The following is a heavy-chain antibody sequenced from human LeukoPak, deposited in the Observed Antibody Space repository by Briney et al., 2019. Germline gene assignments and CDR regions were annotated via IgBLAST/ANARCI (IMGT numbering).Heavy chain of an antibody. CDR3: ARLYYYGSGSYYNLWYYYYMDV. V-gene: IGHV4-59*01. CDR1: GGSISSYY. J-gene: IGHJ6*03. Sequence: SETLSLTCTVSGGSISSYYWSWIRQPPGKGLEWIGYIYYSGSTNYNPSLKSRVTISVDTSKNQFSLKLSSVTAADTAVYYCARLYYYGSGSYYNLWYYYYMDVWGKGTTVTVSS. CDR2: IYYSGST. D-gene: IGHD3-10*01.